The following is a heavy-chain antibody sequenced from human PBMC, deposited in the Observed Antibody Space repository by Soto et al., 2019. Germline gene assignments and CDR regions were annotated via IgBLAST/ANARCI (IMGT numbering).Heavy chain of an antibody. D-gene: IGHD3-22*01. CDR1: GYSFTRYW. J-gene: IGHJ6*02. Sequence: EVQLVQSGAEVKKPGESLKISCKGSGYSFTRYWIGWVRQMPGKGLEWMGIIYPGDSDTRYSPSFQGQVTISADKSISTAYLPWSSLKASDTAMYYCARTPMIGRLRPSGMDVWGQGTTVTVSS. CDR3: ARTPMIGRLRPSGMDV. CDR2: IYPGDSDT. V-gene: IGHV5-51*01.